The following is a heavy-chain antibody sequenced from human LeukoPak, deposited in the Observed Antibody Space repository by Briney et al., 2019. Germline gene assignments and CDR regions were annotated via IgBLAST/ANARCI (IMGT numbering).Heavy chain of an antibody. CDR3: AREDYSTHFDY. J-gene: IGHJ4*02. D-gene: IGHD4-11*01. CDR2: INHSGST. CDR1: GGSFGGYY. Sequence: SETLSLTCAVYGGSFGGYYWSWIRQPPGKGLEWIGEINHSGSTNYNPSLKSRVTISVDTSKNQFSLKLSSVTAADTAVYYCAREDYSTHFDYWGQGTLVTVSS. V-gene: IGHV4-34*01.